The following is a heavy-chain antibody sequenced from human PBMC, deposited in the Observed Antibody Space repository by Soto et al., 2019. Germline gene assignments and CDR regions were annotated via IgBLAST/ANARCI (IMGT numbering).Heavy chain of an antibody. D-gene: IGHD3-22*01. Sequence: EVQLVESGGGLVQPGGSLRLSCAASGFTFSSYDMHWVRQATGKGLEWVSAIGTAGDTYYPGSVKGRFTISRENAKNSLYLQMNSLRAGDTAVYYCVRSSSGPDAFDIWGQGTMVTVSS. CDR2: IGTAGDT. V-gene: IGHV3-13*01. CDR1: GFTFSSYD. CDR3: VRSSSGPDAFDI. J-gene: IGHJ3*02.